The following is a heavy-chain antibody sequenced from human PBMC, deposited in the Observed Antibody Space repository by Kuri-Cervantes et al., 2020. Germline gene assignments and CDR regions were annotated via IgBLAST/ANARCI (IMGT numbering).Heavy chain of an antibody. D-gene: IGHD3-3*01. J-gene: IGHJ4*02. Sequence: HWVRQAPGKGLEWVTVTVCDGTNSYHADSVKGRFTISRDKSKNAMHLQMNSLRAEDTAVYYCARAPYNFWSGYYYYWGQGTLVTVSS. V-gene: IGHV3-30*04. CDR3: ARAPYNFWSGYYYY. CDR2: TVCDGTNS.